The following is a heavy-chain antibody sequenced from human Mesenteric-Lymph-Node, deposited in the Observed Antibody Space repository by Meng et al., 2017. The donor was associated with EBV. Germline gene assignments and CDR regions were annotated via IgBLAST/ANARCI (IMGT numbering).Heavy chain of an antibody. CDR3: TSTPNPNFYDY. D-gene: IGHD1-14*01. CDR1: GGSVSSSSDF. CDR2: ISYSGNS. V-gene: IGHV4-39*01. J-gene: IGHJ4*02. Sequence: LPREGAGPGLVKAWVTLSLPCTVSGGSVSSSSDFWGWIRQPPMKGMEWIASISYSGNSFYNPSLRSRVTISVDTSKNQFSLRVTSVTAADTAVYYCTSTPNPNFYDYWGQGTLVTVSS.